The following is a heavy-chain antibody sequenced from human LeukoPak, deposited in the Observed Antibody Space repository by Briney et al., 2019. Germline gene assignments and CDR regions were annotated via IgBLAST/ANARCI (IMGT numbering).Heavy chain of an antibody. J-gene: IGHJ4*02. CDR1: GFTFSNYW. Sequence: GGSLRLSCAASGFTFSNYWISWVRQAPGKGLEWVANIKEDGSEKYYVDSVKGRFTLSRDNAKNSLYLQMNSLRAEDTAVYYCARGHYGLDCWGQGTLVIVSS. CDR3: ARGHYGLDC. CDR2: IKEDGSEK. D-gene: IGHD4-17*01. V-gene: IGHV3-7*01.